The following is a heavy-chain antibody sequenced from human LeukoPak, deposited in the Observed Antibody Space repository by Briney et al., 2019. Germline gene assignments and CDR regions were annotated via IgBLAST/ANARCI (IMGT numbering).Heavy chain of an antibody. Sequence: PGGSLRLSCAASGINFRSPGMHWVRQAPGKGLEGVTVIQNDGSDKYYAASVKGRLTISRDNSKNTVYLHMASLRADDTALYYCAREGGRAAPGRFDQWGQGTLVTVSS. CDR3: AREGGRAAPGRFDQ. J-gene: IGHJ4*02. V-gene: IGHV3-30*02. D-gene: IGHD6-13*01. CDR2: IQNDGSDK. CDR1: GINFRSPG.